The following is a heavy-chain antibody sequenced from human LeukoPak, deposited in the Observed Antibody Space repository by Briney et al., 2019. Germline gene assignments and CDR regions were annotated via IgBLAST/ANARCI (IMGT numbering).Heavy chain of an antibody. CDR1: GFAFNSCS. J-gene: IGHJ4*02. CDR2: ITTSSTYM. V-gene: IGHV3-21*01. Sequence: PGGSLRLSCAASGFAFNSCSMNWVRQAPGKGLEWVASITTSSTYMHYADSVKGRFTISRDNAKNSLYLQMNSLRADDTAVYFCARHRYYFDYWGQGTLVTVSS. CDR3: ARHRYYFDY.